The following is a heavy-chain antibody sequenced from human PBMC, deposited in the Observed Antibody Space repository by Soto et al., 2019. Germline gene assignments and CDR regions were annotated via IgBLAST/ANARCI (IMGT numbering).Heavy chain of an antibody. Sequence: GESLRLSCAATGYTVSSYYMSWARQAPGKGLEWVSVIYSGNTGTTYYAGSVKGRFTISRDISKNTVYLQMNSLRAEDTAVYYCARDGSSRPTEYWGQGTLVTVSS. CDR2: IYSGNTGTT. CDR1: GYTVSSYY. V-gene: IGHV3-66*01. J-gene: IGHJ4*02. D-gene: IGHD3-10*01. CDR3: ARDGSSRPTEY.